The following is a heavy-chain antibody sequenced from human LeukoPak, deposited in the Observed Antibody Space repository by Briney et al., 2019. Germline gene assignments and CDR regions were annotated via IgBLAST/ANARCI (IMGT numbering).Heavy chain of an antibody. D-gene: IGHD4-11*01. CDR3: ASSTVENYYFYFMDV. CDR2: IHNSGRT. CDR1: GGSIRSYY. J-gene: IGHJ6*03. V-gene: IGHV4-59*01. Sequence: SETLSLTCTVSGGSIRSYYWSWIRQSPGKGLEWIGYIHNSGRTNYNASLKSRVTMSVDTSESQFALKLTSVTAADTAAYYCASSTVENYYFYFMDVWGKGTTVTVSS.